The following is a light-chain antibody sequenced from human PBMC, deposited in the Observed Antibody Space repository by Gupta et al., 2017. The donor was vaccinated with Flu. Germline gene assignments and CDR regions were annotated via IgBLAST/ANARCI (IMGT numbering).Light chain of an antibody. Sequence: TCTGTSSDFGGYHSVAWYQQQSGEAPNLLLYEVTKRPSGVADRFSGSKSDNPASLTITGLQAEDEATYNCSSYTCSATRWVFGGGTTVTVL. CDR1: SSDFGGYHS. CDR2: EVT. CDR3: SSYTCSATRWV. V-gene: IGLV2-14*01. J-gene: IGLJ3*02.